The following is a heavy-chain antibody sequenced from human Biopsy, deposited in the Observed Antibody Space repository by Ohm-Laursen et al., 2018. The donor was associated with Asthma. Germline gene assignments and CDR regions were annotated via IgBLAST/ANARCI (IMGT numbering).Heavy chain of an antibody. Sequence: TLSLTCTVGGAYIGSRDHHWSWIRQSPGTGLEWIGFVFWSGTTHYNRSHERRLSISIDTTRNEFSMTLRSVTAADTAVYFCARVASYGDLYFGIDVWGPGTTVSVS. CDR1: GAYIGSRDHH. CDR2: VFWSGTT. V-gene: IGHV4-30-4*01. D-gene: IGHD4-17*01. CDR3: ARVASYGDLYFGIDV. J-gene: IGHJ6*02.